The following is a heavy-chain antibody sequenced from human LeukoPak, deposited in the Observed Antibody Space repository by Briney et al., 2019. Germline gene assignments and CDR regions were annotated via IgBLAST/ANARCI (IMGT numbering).Heavy chain of an antibody. CDR1: GGSISSYY. J-gene: IGHJ4*02. Sequence: SETLSLTCTVSGGSISSYYWSWIRQPAGKGLEWIGRIYTSGSTNYNPSLKSRVTMSVDTSKKQFSLNVKSVTAADTAVYYCARLPLGAFGEVLNFDSWGQGTPVTVSS. CDR3: ARLPLGAFGEVLNFDS. CDR2: IYTSGST. D-gene: IGHD3-10*01. V-gene: IGHV4-4*07.